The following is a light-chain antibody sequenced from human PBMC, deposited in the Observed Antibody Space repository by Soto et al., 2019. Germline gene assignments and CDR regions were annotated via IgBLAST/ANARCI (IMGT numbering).Light chain of an antibody. CDR3: QVWDTISDHVF. V-gene: IGLV3-21*02. CDR2: DDR. Sequence: SYELTQPPSVSVAPGQTARITCGGVNIGTKSVHWYQQRPGQAPVLVVYDDRARPSEIPERFSGSNSGNTATLSISRVEAGDEADYYCQVWDTISDHVFFGGGTKLTVL. CDR1: NIGTKS. J-gene: IGLJ2*01.